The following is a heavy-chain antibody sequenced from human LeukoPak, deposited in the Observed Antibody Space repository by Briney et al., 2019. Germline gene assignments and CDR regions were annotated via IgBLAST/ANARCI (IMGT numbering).Heavy chain of an antibody. J-gene: IGHJ3*02. V-gene: IGHV3-23*01. D-gene: IGHD2-15*01. Sequence: GGSLRLSCAASGFTFSRYWMSWVRQAPGKGLEWVSAVSGSGGSTYYADSVKGRFTISRDNSKNTLYLQMNSLRADDTAVYYCARACSGGSCYLAAFDIWGQGTMVTVSS. CDR1: GFTFSRYW. CDR2: VSGSGGST. CDR3: ARACSGGSCYLAAFDI.